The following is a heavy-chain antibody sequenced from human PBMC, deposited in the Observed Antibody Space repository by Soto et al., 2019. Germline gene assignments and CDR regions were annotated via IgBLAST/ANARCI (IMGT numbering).Heavy chain of an antibody. CDR1: GFSFSAYS. Sequence: GGFLRLSCAASGFSFSAYSMNWVRQTPGRGLEWVSFIDLSGTTTYYRDSVKGRFTIFKDKSRNTVYLQMRSLTVEDAAIYYCAKDRVPDGIYSFDYWGQGAQVTVSS. D-gene: IGHD2-15*01. CDR3: AKDRVPDGIYSFDY. J-gene: IGHJ4*02. CDR2: IDLSGTTT. V-gene: IGHV3-23*03.